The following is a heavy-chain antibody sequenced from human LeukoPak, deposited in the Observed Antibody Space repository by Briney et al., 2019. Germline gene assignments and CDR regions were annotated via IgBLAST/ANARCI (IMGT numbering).Heavy chain of an antibody. CDR2: IFYSGST. Sequence: SETLSLTCTVSGDSISSYYWGWIRQPPGKGLEWIGYIFYSGSTNYNPSLKSRVTISVDTSKNQFSLKLSSVTAADTAVYFCARDRTGNNWFDSWGQGTLVTVSS. J-gene: IGHJ5*01. CDR1: GDSISSYY. D-gene: IGHD1-1*01. CDR3: ARDRTGNNWFDS. V-gene: IGHV4-59*01.